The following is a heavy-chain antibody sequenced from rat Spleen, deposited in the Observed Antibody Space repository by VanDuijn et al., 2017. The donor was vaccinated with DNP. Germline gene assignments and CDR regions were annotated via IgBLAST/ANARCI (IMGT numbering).Heavy chain of an antibody. CDR1: GFTFNDYN. CDR3: ATQLNYGGYYFED. CDR2: IIYDGSRT. J-gene: IGHJ2*01. Sequence: EVQLVESGGGFVQSGRSLKLSCAASGFTFNDYNMAWVRQAPKKGLEWVATIIYDGSRTYYRDSVRGRFTISRDNAENTLYLQMDSLRSEDTATYYCATQLNYGGYYFEDWGQGVMVTVSS. V-gene: IGHV5S10*01. D-gene: IGHD1-11*01.